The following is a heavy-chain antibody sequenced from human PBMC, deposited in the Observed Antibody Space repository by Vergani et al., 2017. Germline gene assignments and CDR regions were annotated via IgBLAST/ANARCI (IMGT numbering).Heavy chain of an antibody. CDR2: ISTAGDT. J-gene: IGHJ2*01. D-gene: IGHD7-27*01. CDR3: ARATKNWGTWYFDL. CDR1: GFTFSSYD. Sequence: EVQLVESGGGLVQPGGSLRLSCAASGFTFSSYDMHWVRQATGKGLEWVSAISTAGDTYYPGSVKGRFTISRENAKNSLYLQMNSLRAGDTAVYYCARATKNWGTWYFDLWGRGTLVTVSS. V-gene: IGHV3-13*01.